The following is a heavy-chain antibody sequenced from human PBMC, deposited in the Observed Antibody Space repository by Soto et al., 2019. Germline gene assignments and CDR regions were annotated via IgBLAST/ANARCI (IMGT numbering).Heavy chain of an antibody. V-gene: IGHV1-69*06. CDR2: IIPIFGTA. CDR3: ARGTFIAARPYYFDC. J-gene: IGHJ4*02. CDR1: GGTFSSYA. D-gene: IGHD6-6*01. Sequence: SVKVSCKASGGTFSSYAISWVRQAPGQGLEWMGGIIPIFGTANYAQKFQGRVTITADKSTSTAYMEPSSLRSEDTAVYYCARGTFIAARPYYFDCWGQGTLVTVSS.